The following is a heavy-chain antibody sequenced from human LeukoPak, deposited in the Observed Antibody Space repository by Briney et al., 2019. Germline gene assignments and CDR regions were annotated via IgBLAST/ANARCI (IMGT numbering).Heavy chain of an antibody. V-gene: IGHV5-51*01. Sequence: GESLKISCKGSGYSFTSQWIGWVRQTPGKGLEWMGIIHPGDSDTRYSPSFQGQVTISDDKSISTAYLQWSSLKASDSAMYYCARGSRLGTQQLVHLDFWGQGTQVTVSS. CDR3: ARGSRLGTQQLVHLDF. D-gene: IGHD6-13*01. CDR1: GYSFTSQW. J-gene: IGHJ4*02. CDR2: IHPGDSDT.